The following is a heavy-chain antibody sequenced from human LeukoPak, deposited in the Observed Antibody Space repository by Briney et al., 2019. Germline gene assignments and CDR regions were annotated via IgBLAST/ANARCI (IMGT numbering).Heavy chain of an antibody. D-gene: IGHD3-22*01. CDR1: GFTFSSYA. Sequence: GGSLRLSCAASGFTFSSYAMHWVRQAPGKGLEWVAVISYDGSNKYYADSVKGRFTISRDNSKNTLYLQMNSLRAEDTAVYYCARTTYYYDSSGYYPSYYFDYWGQGTLVTVSS. CDR2: ISYDGSNK. CDR3: ARTTYYYDSSGYYPSYYFDY. J-gene: IGHJ4*02. V-gene: IGHV3-30-3*02.